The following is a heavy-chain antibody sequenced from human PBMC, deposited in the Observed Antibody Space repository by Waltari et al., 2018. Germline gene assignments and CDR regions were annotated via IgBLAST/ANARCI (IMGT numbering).Heavy chain of an antibody. CDR1: GGYFSGYY. Sequence: QVQLQQWGAGLLKPSETLSLTCAVDGGYFSGYYWSWIRQPPGKGLEWIGEINHSGSTNYNPSLKSRVTISVDTSKNQFSLKLSSVTAAVTAVYYCASLIRCSGGSCYSGHYYYGMDVWGQGTTVTVSS. J-gene: IGHJ6*02. CDR3: ASLIRCSGGSCYSGHYYYGMDV. V-gene: IGHV4-34*01. D-gene: IGHD2-15*01. CDR2: INHSGST.